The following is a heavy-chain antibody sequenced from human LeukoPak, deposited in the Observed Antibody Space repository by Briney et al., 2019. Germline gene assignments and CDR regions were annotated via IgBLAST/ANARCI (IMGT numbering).Heavy chain of an antibody. CDR2: IYHSGST. V-gene: IGHV4-30-2*01. Sequence: SQTLSLTCAVSGGSISSGGYSWSWIRQPPGKGLEWIGYIYHSGSTYYNPSLKSRVTISIDTSKNQFSLKLSSVTAADTAVYYCAKTPHGRGFHFDYWGQGTLVTVSS. CDR3: AKTPHGRGFHFDY. CDR1: GGSISSGGYS. J-gene: IGHJ4*02. D-gene: IGHD3-10*01.